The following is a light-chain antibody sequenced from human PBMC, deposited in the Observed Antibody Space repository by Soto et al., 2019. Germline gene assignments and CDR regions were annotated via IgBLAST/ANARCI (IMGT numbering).Light chain of an antibody. CDR3: QQYGSSPPYT. V-gene: IGKV3-20*01. CDR2: ASS. CDR1: QTVSNNY. J-gene: IGKJ2*01. Sequence: EVVLTQSPGTLSLSPGERATLSCRASQTVSNNYLAWYQQKSGQATRLLIFASSDRATGIPDRFSGSGSGTDFTLTISRLEFEDFAVYYCQQYGSSPPYTFGQGTKLEIK.